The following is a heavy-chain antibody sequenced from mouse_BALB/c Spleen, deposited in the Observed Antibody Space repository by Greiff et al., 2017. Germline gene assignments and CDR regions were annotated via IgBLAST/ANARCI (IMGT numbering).Heavy chain of an antibody. CDR2: IRSKSNNYAT. J-gene: IGHJ2*01. D-gene: IGHD1-1*01. Sequence: EVQGVESGGGLVQPKGSLKLSCASSGFTFNTYAMNWVRQAPGKGLEWVARIRSKSNNYATYYADSVKDRFTISRDDSQSMLYLQMNNLKTEDTAMYYCVRGPDYYGSSYFDYWGQGTTLTVSS. CDR3: VRGPDYYGSSYFDY. CDR1: GFTFNTYA. V-gene: IGHV10-1*02.